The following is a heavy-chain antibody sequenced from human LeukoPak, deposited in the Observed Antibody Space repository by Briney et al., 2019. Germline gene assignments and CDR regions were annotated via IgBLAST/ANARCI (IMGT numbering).Heavy chain of an antibody. D-gene: IGHD3-22*01. V-gene: IGHV5-51*01. CDR2: IYPGDSDT. CDR1: AYSFTSYL. J-gene: IGHJ4*02. CDR3: ARRDYYDSSGYYYGYFDY. Sequence: LKISCQGSAYSFTSYLIGGVRQMPRKGLEWMGIIYPGDSDTRYSPSFQGQVTISADKSISTAYLQWSSLKASDTAMYYCARRDYYDSSGYYYGYFDYWGQGTLVTVSS.